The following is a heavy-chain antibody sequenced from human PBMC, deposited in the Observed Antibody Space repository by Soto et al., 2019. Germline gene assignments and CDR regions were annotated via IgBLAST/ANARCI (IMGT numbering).Heavy chain of an antibody. CDR2: INAGNGNT. V-gene: IGHV1-3*01. J-gene: IGHJ6*03. CDR1: GYTFTSYA. D-gene: IGHD4-17*01. Sequence: SVKVSCKASGYTFTSYAMHWVRQAPGQRLEWMGWINAGNGNTKYSQKFQGRVTITRDTSASTAYMELSSLRSEDTAVYYCARDRELYGDYGRYYYYYMDVWGKGTTVTVSS. CDR3: ARDRELYGDYGRYYYYYMDV.